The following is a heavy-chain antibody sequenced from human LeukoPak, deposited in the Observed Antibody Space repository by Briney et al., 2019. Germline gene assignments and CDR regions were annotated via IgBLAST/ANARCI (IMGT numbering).Heavy chain of an antibody. Sequence: GGSLRLSCAASGFTFSSYGMHWVRQAPGKGLEWVAVIWYDGSNKYYADSVKGRFTTSRDNSKNTLYLQMNSLRAEDTAVYYCARDPSITIFGVAYNNNWFDPWGQGTLVTVSS. V-gene: IGHV3-33*01. CDR3: ARDPSITIFGVAYNNNWFDP. CDR2: IWYDGSNK. D-gene: IGHD3-3*01. J-gene: IGHJ5*02. CDR1: GFTFSSYG.